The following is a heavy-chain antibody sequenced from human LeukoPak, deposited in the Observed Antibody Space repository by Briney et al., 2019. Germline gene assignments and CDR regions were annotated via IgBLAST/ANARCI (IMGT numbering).Heavy chain of an antibody. Sequence: SVKVSCKASGGTFSSYTISSVRQAPGQWLEWMGRIIPIFGTANYAQKFQGRVTITTDESTSTAYMELSSLRSEDTAVYYCARGKLSAAAGENFDYWGQGTLVTVSS. V-gene: IGHV1-69*05. J-gene: IGHJ4*02. CDR3: ARGKLSAAAGENFDY. D-gene: IGHD6-13*01. CDR1: GGTFSSYT. CDR2: IIPIFGTA.